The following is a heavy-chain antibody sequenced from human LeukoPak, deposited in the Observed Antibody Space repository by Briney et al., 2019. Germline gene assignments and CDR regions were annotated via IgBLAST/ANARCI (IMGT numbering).Heavy chain of an antibody. CDR1: GGSISSGGYC. CDR3: ARVKPTYYYDSSGYSFDY. CDR2: IYHSGST. J-gene: IGHJ4*02. D-gene: IGHD3-22*01. Sequence: SETLSLTCTVSGGSISSGGYCWSWIRQPPGKGLEWIGYIYHSGSTYYNPSLKSRVTISVDRSKNQFSLKLSSVTAADTAVYYCARVKPTYYYDSSGYSFDYWGQGTLVTVSS. V-gene: IGHV4-30-2*01.